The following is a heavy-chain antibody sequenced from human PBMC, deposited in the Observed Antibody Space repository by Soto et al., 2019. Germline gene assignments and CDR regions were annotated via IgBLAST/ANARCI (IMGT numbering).Heavy chain of an antibody. CDR2: ISSSGSTI. CDR3: AREARRQYSSPRLTYGMDV. J-gene: IGHJ6*02. D-gene: IGHD6-6*01. V-gene: IGHV3-48*03. CDR1: GFTFSSYE. Sequence: GGSLRLSCAASGFTFSSYEMNWVRQAPGKGLEWVSYISSSGSTIYYADSVKGRFTISRDNAKNSLYLQMNSLRAEDTAVYYCAREARRQYSSPRLTYGMDVWGQGTTVTVPS.